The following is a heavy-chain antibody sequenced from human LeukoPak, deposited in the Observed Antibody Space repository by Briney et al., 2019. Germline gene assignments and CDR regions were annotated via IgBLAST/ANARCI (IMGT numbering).Heavy chain of an antibody. CDR1: AYTFTSCD. J-gene: IGHJ4*02. Sequence: ASVKVSCKASAYTFTSCDINWVRQATGQGREWMGWMNPNSGNTGYGQSFQGRITITRDISIGTAYMELSNLTSEDTAIYYCTRGSSGRRDNWGQGTPVTVSA. CDR3: TRGSSGRRDN. CDR2: MNPNSGNT. D-gene: IGHD6-19*01. V-gene: IGHV1-8*01.